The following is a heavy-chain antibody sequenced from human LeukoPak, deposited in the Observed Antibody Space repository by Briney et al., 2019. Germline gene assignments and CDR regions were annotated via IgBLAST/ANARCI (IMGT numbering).Heavy chain of an antibody. V-gene: IGHV1-46*01. CDR1: GYTFTSNY. Sequence: GASVKASRKASGYTFTSNYIHWVRQAPGQGLEWMGMIYPRDGSTSYAQKFQGRVTVTRDTSTSTVHMELSGLRSEDTAVYYCARDQEGFDYWGQGTLVTVSS. CDR3: ARDQEGFDY. J-gene: IGHJ4*02. CDR2: IYPRDGST.